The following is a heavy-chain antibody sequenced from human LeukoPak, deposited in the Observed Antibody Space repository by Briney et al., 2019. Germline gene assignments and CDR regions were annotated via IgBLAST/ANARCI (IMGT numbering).Heavy chain of an antibody. J-gene: IGHJ4*02. D-gene: IGHD6-13*01. V-gene: IGHV4-38-2*02. Sequence: SETLSLTCTVSGYSISSGFYWGWIRQPPGKGLEWIGNIYHSGSTYYNPSLKSRVTISVDMSKNQFSLKLSSVTAADTAVYYCARDQGAAGFDYWGQGTLVTVSS. CDR3: ARDQGAAGFDY. CDR2: IYHSGST. CDR1: GYSISSGFY.